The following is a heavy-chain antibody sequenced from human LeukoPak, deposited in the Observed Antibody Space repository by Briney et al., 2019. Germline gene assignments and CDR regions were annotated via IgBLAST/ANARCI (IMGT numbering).Heavy chain of an antibody. V-gene: IGHV1-2*02. CDR1: GYTFTGYY. CDR3: ASEYKYDSSGANAFDI. D-gene: IGHD3-22*01. Sequence: ASVKDSCKASGYTFTGYYMHWVRQAPGQGLEWMGWINPNSGGTNYAQKFQGRVTMTRDTSISTAYMELSRLRSADTAVYYCASEYKYDSSGANAFDIWGQGTMVTVSS. J-gene: IGHJ3*02. CDR2: INPNSGGT.